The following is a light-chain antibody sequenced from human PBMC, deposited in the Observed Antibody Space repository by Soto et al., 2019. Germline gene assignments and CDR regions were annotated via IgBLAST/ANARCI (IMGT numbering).Light chain of an antibody. CDR1: QSVSSSY. Sequence: EIVLTQSPGTLSLSPGERATLSCRASQSVSSSYLAWYQQKPGQAPRLLIYGASNRATGIPDRFSGSGSGTDFTLTISRLEPEDFAVYYCHQYGSSLWTFGQGTKVEIK. V-gene: IGKV3-20*01. CDR3: HQYGSSLWT. CDR2: GAS. J-gene: IGKJ1*01.